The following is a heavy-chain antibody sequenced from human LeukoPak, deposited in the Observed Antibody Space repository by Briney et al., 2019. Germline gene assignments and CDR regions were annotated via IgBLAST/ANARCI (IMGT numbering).Heavy chain of an antibody. V-gene: IGHV3-30*18. CDR1: GFTFSSYG. CDR3: AKDAQSGYPEGHFDY. CDR2: ISYDGSNK. D-gene: IGHD1-1*01. J-gene: IGHJ4*02. Sequence: GGSLRLSCAAAGFTFSSYGFHWVRQAPGKGLEWVAVISYDGSNKYYADSVKGRFTISKDNSKNTVYLQMNSLRAEDTAVYYCAKDAQSGYPEGHFDYWGQGTLVTVSS.